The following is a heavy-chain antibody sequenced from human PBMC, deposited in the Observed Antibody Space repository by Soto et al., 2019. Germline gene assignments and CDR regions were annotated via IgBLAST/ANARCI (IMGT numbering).Heavy chain of an antibody. CDR3: ARGYCSGGFCFAGAFDI. D-gene: IGHD2-15*01. J-gene: IGHJ3*02. CDR1: GFTFSTYW. CDR2: IRQDGREK. Sequence: EVPLVESGGGLVQPGGSLRLSCAASGFTFSTYWMTWFREAPGKGLEWVANIRQDGREKNYVDSVEGRFTISRDNADNSLYLQLNSLRADDTAVYYCARGYCSGGFCFAGAFDIWGQGTRVTVSS. V-gene: IGHV3-7*01.